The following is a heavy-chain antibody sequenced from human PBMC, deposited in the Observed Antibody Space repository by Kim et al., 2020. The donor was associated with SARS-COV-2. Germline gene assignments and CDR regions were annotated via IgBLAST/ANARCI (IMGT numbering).Heavy chain of an antibody. CDR3: AKIAAARHYYYGMDV. CDR2: ISWNSGSI. D-gene: IGHD6-6*01. V-gene: IGHV3-9*01. Sequence: GGSLRLSCAASGFTFDDYAMHWVRQAPGKGLEWVSGISWNSGSIGYADSVKGRFTISRDNAKNSLYLQMNSLRAEDTALYYCAKIAAARHYYYGMDVWGQGTTVTVSS. J-gene: IGHJ6*02. CDR1: GFTFDDYA.